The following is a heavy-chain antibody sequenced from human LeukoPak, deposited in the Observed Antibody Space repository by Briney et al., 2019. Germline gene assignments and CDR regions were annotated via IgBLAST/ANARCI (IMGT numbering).Heavy chain of an antibody. CDR1: GFTFDDYA. J-gene: IGHJ4*02. D-gene: IGHD3/OR15-3a*01. CDR2: ISWNSGSI. V-gene: IGHV3-9*01. CDR3: ARGGTYTVDY. Sequence: GGSLRLSCAASGFTFDDYAMHWVRQAPGKGLEWVSGISWNSGSIGYADSVKGRFTISRDSAKNSMYLQMNSLRAEDTAVYYCARGGTYTVDYWGQGTLVTVSS.